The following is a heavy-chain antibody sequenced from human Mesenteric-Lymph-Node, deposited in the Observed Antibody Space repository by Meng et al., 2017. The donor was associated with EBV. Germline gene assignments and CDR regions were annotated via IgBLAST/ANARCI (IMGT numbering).Heavy chain of an antibody. J-gene: IGHJ5*02. CDR2: TSSAGTTI. Sequence: VQRVDPGGGLVKPAGSLRLSCAASGFNFNDYYMSWLRQSPRKGLEWLSYTSSAGTTIYYAESVKGRFTISRDNAKNSLYLQMNSLRAEDTAVYYCARSYDSTGYTTSWGQGTLVTVSS. V-gene: IGHV3-11*01. CDR1: GFNFNDYY. D-gene: IGHD3-22*01. CDR3: ARSYDSTGYTTS.